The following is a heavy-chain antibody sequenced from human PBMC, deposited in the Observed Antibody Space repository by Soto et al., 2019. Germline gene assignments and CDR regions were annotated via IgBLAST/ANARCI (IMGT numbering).Heavy chain of an antibody. D-gene: IGHD4-17*01. CDR1: GFTFSSYG. CDR2: ISYDGSNK. V-gene: IGHV3-30*18. J-gene: IGHJ4*02. CDR3: AKGDFDYGDYLYFDY. Sequence: GGSLRLSCAASGFTFSSYGMHWVRQAPGKGLEWVAVISYDGSNKYYADSVKGRFTISRDNSKNTLYLQMNSLRAEDTAVYYCAKGDFDYGDYLYFDYWGQGTLVTVSS.